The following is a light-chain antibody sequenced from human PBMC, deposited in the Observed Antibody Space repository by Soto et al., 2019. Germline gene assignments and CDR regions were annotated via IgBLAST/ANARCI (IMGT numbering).Light chain of an antibody. Sequence: EIVLTQSPGTLSLSPGERATLSCTASQSVTSSCLAWYQRKPGQAPRLLIHTTSTRATDIPDRFSGSGSVTDFTLTISRLEPEDFAVYYCQQCGGSPLFSFGPGTRVDI. CDR3: QQCGGSPLFS. CDR2: TTS. J-gene: IGKJ3*01. V-gene: IGKV3-20*01. CDR1: QSVTSSC.